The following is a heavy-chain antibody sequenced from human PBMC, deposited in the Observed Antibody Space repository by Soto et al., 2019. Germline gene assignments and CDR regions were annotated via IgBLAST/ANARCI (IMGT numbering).Heavy chain of an antibody. J-gene: IGHJ4*02. V-gene: IGHV4-34*04. CDR2: INHSGST. CDR3: ARGRPPPRPGRRKQQLDGGPLDY. D-gene: IGHD6-13*01. CDR1: GGSFSGYY. Sequence: QVQLQQWGAGLLKPSETLSLTCAVYGGSFSGYYWSWIRQPPGKGLEWIGEINHSGSTNDNPSLKSRATIPVDTPKNQLSLKLSSWTAADTAVYYCARGRPPPRPGRRKQQLDGGPLDYWGQGTLVTVYS.